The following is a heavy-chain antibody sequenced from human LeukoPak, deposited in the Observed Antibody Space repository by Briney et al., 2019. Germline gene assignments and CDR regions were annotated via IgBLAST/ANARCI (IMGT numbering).Heavy chain of an antibody. D-gene: IGHD3-22*01. J-gene: IGHJ4*02. CDR1: GGSISSSSYY. Sequence: SETLSLTCTVSGGSISSSSYYWGWIRQPPGKGLEWIGSINYSGSTYYNPSLKSRVTISVDRSKNQFSLKLSSVTAADTAVYYCARASYSYDINGWVPFDYWGQGTLVTVSS. CDR3: ARASYSYDINGWVPFDY. CDR2: INYSGST. V-gene: IGHV4-39*07.